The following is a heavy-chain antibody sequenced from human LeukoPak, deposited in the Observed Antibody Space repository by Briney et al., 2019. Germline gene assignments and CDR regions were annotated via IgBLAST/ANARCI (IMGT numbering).Heavy chain of an antibody. Sequence: PGGSLRLSCAASGFTISSSYMSWVRQAPGKGLEWVSLIYVGGGTNYADSVKGRFTISRDNSKNTLYLQMNSLGAEDTAVYYCARAGAWELHFDYWGQGALVPVSS. CDR3: ARAGAWELHFDY. CDR2: IYVGGGT. CDR1: GFTISSSY. V-gene: IGHV3-53*01. D-gene: IGHD1-26*01. J-gene: IGHJ4*02.